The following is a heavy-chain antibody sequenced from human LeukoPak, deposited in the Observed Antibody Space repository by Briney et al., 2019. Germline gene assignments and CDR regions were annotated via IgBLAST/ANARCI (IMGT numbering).Heavy chain of an antibody. CDR3: ARGCVCVTVCEGALNWFDS. D-gene: IGHD3-16*01. CDR1: GFTSYDVS. CDR2: INHNGRT. J-gene: IGHJ5*01. V-gene: IGHV4-34*01. Sequence: PSETLSFTASGYGFTSYDVSGQSHRQPPGKGLDWIGEINHNGRTNYNPSLKSRLTISAGTSKNQFSLKLRSVTAADTAVYYCARGCVCVTVCEGALNWFDSWGQGNLVSVSS.